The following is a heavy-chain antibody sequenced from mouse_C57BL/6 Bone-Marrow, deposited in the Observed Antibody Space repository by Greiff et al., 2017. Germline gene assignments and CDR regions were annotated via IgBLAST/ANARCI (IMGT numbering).Heavy chain of an antibody. V-gene: IGHV1-81*01. CDR1: GYTFTSYG. Sequence: QVQLQQSGAELARPGASVKLSCKASGYTFTSYGISWVKQRTGQGLEWIGEIYPRSGNTYYNEKFKGKATLTADKSSSTAYMELRSLTSEDSAVYFCARMDDYDVLWYFDVWGTGTTVTVSS. CDR3: ARMDDYDVLWYFDV. D-gene: IGHD2-4*01. CDR2: IYPRSGNT. J-gene: IGHJ1*03.